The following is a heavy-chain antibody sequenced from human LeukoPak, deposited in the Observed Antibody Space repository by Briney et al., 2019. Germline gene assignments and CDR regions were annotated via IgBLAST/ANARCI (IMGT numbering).Heavy chain of an antibody. CDR3: ARGRDYDFWSGYYTSYYYYYMDV. Sequence: GGSLRLSCAASGFTFSSYAMSWVRQAPGKGLEWVSAISGSGGSTYYADSVKGRFTISRDNSKNTLYLQMNSLRAEDTAVYYCARGRDYDFWSGYYTSYYYYYMDVWGKGTTVTVSS. V-gene: IGHV3-23*01. CDR2: ISGSGGST. J-gene: IGHJ6*03. D-gene: IGHD3-3*01. CDR1: GFTFSSYA.